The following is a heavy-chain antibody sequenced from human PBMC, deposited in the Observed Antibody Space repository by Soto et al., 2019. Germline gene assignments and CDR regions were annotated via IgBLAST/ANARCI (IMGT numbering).Heavy chain of an antibody. V-gene: IGHV4-59*08. CDR3: ARRYYRYFDY. J-gene: IGHJ4*02. CDR1: GGSISSYY. CDR2: IYYSGST. D-gene: IGHD3-10*01. Sequence: SETLSLTCTVSGGSISSYYWSWIRQPPGKGLEWIGYIYYSGSTNYNPSLKSRVTISVDTSKNQFSLKLSSVTAADTAVYYCARRYYRYFDYWGQGTLVTVSS.